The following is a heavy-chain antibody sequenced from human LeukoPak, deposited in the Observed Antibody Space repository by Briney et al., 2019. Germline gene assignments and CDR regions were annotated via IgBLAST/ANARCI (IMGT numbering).Heavy chain of an antibody. V-gene: IGHV3-9*01. CDR2: ISWNSGSI. Sequence: PGGSLRLSCAASGFTFDDYAMHWVRQAPGKGLEWVSGISWNSGSIGYADSVKGRFTISRDNAKNSLYLQMNSLRAEDTAVYYCARRITMIADAFDIWGQGTMVTVSS. D-gene: IGHD3-22*01. CDR3: ARRITMIADAFDI. J-gene: IGHJ3*02. CDR1: GFTFDDYA.